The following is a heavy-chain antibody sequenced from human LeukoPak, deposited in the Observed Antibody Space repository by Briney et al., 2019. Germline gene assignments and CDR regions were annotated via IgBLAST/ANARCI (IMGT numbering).Heavy chain of an antibody. V-gene: IGHV4-59*08. CDR1: GGSISSYY. CDR3: AKKYSNYYFDC. Sequence: SETLSLTCTVSGGSISSYYWSWIRQPPGKGLEWIGYIYYSGSTNYNPSLKSRVTISVDTSKNQFSLKLSSVTAADTAVYYCAKKYSNYYFDCWGQGTLVTVSS. CDR2: IYYSGST. J-gene: IGHJ4*02. D-gene: IGHD4-11*01.